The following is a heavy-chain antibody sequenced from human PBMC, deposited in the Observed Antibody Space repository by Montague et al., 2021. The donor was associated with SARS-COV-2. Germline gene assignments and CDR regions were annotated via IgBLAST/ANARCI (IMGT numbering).Heavy chain of an antibody. V-gene: IGHV5-51*07. J-gene: IGHJ3*02. CDR1: GYSFTSYW. Sequence: QSGAEVKEPGESLKISCKGSGYSFTSYWIGWVHQMPGNGLEWMGIIYPGDSDTRYSPSFQGQVTISADKSISTAYLQWSSLKASDTAIYYCARVTDYYYDTSGYWDAFDIWGQGTMVTVSS. CDR3: ARVTDYYYDTSGYWDAFDI. D-gene: IGHD3-22*01. CDR2: IYPGDSDT.